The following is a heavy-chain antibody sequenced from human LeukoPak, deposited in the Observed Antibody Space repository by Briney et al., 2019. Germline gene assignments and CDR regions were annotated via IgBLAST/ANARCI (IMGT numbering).Heavy chain of an antibody. CDR3: ARELDTGITGTTHAFDI. CDR2: TYYRSKWYN. CDR1: GDSVSSNSAA. V-gene: IGHV6-1*01. J-gene: IGHJ3*02. Sequence: SQTLSLTCAISGDSVSSNSAAWNWIRQSPSRGLDWLGRTYYRSKWYNDYAVSVKSRITINPETSKNQFSLQLNSVPPEDTAVYYCARELDTGITGTTHAFDIWGQGTMVTVSS. D-gene: IGHD1-20*01.